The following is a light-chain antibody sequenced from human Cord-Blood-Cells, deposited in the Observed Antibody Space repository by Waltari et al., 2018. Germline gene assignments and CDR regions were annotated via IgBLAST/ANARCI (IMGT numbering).Light chain of an antibody. V-gene: IGLV3-1*01. J-gene: IGLJ2*01. CDR2: QDS. Sequence: SYVLTQPPSVSVSPGQTASITRSGDELGDKYACWYQQKPGQSPVLVIYQDSKRPSGIPERFSGSNSGNTATLTISGTQAMDEADYYCQAWDSSTVVFGGGTKLTVL. CDR3: QAWDSSTVV. CDR1: ELGDKY.